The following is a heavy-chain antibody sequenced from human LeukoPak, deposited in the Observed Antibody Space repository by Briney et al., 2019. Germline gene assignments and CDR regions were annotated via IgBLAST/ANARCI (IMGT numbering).Heavy chain of an antibody. CDR2: INHSGST. V-gene: IGHV4-34*01. Sequence: SETLPLTCAVYGGSFSGYYRSWIRQPPGKGLEWIGEINHSGSTNYNPSLKSRVTISVDTSKNQFSLKLSSVTAADTAVYYCARYFDYWGQGTLVTVSS. CDR1: GGSFSGYY. CDR3: ARYFDY. J-gene: IGHJ4*02.